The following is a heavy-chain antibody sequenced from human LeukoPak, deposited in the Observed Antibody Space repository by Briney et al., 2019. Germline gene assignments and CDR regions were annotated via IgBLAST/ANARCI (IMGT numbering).Heavy chain of an antibody. D-gene: IGHD5-18*01. J-gene: IGHJ6*02. CDR2: ISYDGSNK. Sequence: GGSLRLSCAASGFTFISYTMRWVRQAPGKGLEWVAVISYDGSNKYYADSVKGRFTISRDNSKNTLYLQMNSLRAEDTAVYYCARESDTAMVRVPYYYYYGMDVWGQGTTVTVSS. CDR1: GFTFISYT. CDR3: ARESDTAMVRVPYYYYYGMDV. V-gene: IGHV3-30-3*01.